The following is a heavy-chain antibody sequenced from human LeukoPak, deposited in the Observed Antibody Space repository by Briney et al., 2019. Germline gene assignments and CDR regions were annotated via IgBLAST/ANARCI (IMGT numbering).Heavy chain of an antibody. V-gene: IGHV4-39*07. CDR2: IYFSGSA. D-gene: IGHD6-19*01. CDR1: GGPISNSMNY. J-gene: IGHJ6*02. Sequence: PSETLSLTCSVSGGPISNSMNYWGWIRQSPGKGLEWIGSIYFSGSAYYNPSLKSRVTISIDRSKNEFFLNVSSVTAADTAVYYCARETSAGRYIFRNYYGVDVWGQGTTVSVSS. CDR3: ARETSAGRYIFRNYYGVDV.